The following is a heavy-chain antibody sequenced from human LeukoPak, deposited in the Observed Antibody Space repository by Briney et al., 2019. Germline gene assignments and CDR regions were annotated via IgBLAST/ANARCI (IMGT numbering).Heavy chain of an antibody. Sequence: GGSLRLSCATSGFSFTDYPMNWVRQAPGKGLEWISNIRTTAEGAKYAYYADSVKGRVTISRDNAKNSLYLQMNSLRAEDTAVYYCARDQRYCSSSSCPWEPFDYWGQGTLVTVSS. D-gene: IGHD2-2*01. CDR1: GFSFTDYP. J-gene: IGHJ4*02. V-gene: IGHV3-11*05. CDR3: ARDQRYCSSSSCPWEPFDY. CDR2: IRTTAEGAKYA.